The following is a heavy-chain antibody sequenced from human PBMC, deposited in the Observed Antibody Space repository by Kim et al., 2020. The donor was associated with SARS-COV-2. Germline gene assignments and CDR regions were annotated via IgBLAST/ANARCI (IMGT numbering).Heavy chain of an antibody. CDR3: ARVGRDYYDSSGYYSDHL. D-gene: IGHD3-22*01. CDR1: GFTFSSYS. Sequence: GGSLRLSCAASGFTFSSYSMNWVRQAPGKGLEWVSSISSSSSYIYYADSVKGRFTISRDNAKNSLYLQMNSLRAEDTAVYYCARVGRDYYDSSGYYSDHLGGQGTLVTVSS. J-gene: IGHJ4*02. CDR2: ISSSSSYI. V-gene: IGHV3-21*01.